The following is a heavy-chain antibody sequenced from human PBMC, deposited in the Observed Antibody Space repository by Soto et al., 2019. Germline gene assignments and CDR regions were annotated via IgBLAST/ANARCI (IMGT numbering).Heavy chain of an antibody. J-gene: IGHJ4*02. D-gene: IGHD3-22*01. Sequence: GGSLRLSCAASGFTFSNYEMNWVRQTPGKGLEWVSYISYTGSTIYYADSVRGRFTISRDNSKNSLYLQMNSLRAEDTAVYYCARGLRIYYDRSRLHYWGQGTLVTVSS. CDR2: ISYTGSTI. CDR1: GFTFSNYE. V-gene: IGHV3-48*03. CDR3: ARGLRIYYDRSRLHY.